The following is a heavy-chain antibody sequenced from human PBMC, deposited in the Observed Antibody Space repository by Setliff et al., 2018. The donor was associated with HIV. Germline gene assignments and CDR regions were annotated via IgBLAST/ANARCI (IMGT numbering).Heavy chain of an antibody. CDR1: GGSISSGGFY. J-gene: IGHJ5*02. D-gene: IGHD5-18*01. Sequence: SETLSLTCTVTGGSISSGGFYWTWIRQHPGKGLEWIGYIYNTGSTYHSLSLESRVTISIDTSKNQFSLKLYSVTAADTSVYYCARRWGIRGYSSWGQGTLVTVSS. V-gene: IGHV4-31*03. CDR2: IYNTGST. CDR3: ARRWGIRGYSS.